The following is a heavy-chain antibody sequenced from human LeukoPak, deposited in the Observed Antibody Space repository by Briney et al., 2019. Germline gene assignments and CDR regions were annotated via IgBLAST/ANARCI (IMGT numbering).Heavy chain of an antibody. CDR2: SYHTGNT. J-gene: IGHJ2*01. CDR3: ARMRSYWYFDL. CDR1: GDSISSSSYF. Sequence: PSETLSLTCSVSGDSISSSSYFWGWIRQSPGQGLEWIGTSYHTGNTYYNPSLKSRVTISLDTSSNQFSLRLISVIVADTAVYYCARMRSYWYFDLWGRGTLVAVSS. V-gene: IGHV4-39*01.